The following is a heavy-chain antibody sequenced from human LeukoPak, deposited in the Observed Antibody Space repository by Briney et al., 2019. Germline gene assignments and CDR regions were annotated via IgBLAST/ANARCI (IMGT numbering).Heavy chain of an antibody. Sequence: GGSLRLSCAASGFTFSNYGMHWVRQAPGKGLEWVSYISSSSSTIYYADSVKGRFTISRDNAKNSLYLQMNSLRAEDTAVYYCASRTLSIWADAFDIWGQGTMVTVSS. CDR3: ASRTLSIWADAFDI. CDR1: GFTFSNYG. J-gene: IGHJ3*02. D-gene: IGHD3-16*01. CDR2: ISSSSSTI. V-gene: IGHV3-48*01.